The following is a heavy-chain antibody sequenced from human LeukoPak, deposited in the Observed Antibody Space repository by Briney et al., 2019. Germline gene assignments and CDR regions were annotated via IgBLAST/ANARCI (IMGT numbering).Heavy chain of an antibody. Sequence: GESLKISCKGSGYSFTSYWIAWVRQMPGKGLEWMGIIYPGDSDTRYSPSFQGQVTISADKSISTAYLQWSSLKASDTAMYYCARTGYYYGSGSPKTFDYWGQGTLVTVSS. J-gene: IGHJ4*02. CDR3: ARTGYYYGSGSPKTFDY. CDR1: GYSFTSYW. D-gene: IGHD3-10*01. CDR2: IYPGDSDT. V-gene: IGHV5-51*01.